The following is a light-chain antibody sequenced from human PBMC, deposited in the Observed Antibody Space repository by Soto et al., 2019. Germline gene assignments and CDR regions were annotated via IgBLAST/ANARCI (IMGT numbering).Light chain of an antibody. V-gene: IGKV1-5*03. Sequence: DVQMTQSPSTLSASVGDRVTITCRASQNINSDLAWYQQKPGKAPQLLIFRASSLESEVPSRFIGSGSGTEFTLTITSLQPDDFATYYCQQHNNYWTFGHGTRVDIK. CDR3: QQHNNYWT. CDR1: QNINSD. J-gene: IGKJ1*01. CDR2: RAS.